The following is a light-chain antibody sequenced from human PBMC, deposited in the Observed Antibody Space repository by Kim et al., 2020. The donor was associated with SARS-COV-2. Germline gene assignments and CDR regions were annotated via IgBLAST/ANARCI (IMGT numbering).Light chain of an antibody. J-gene: IGKJ2*03. CDR3: MQALQAPYS. CDR2: LGS. CDR1: QSLLHRNGYNY. V-gene: IGKV2-28*01. Sequence: EPASISCRASQSLLHRNGYNYLDWYLQKPGQSPQLLIYLGSNRASGVPDNFSGSGSGTDFTLKISRVGAEDVGVYYCMQALQAPYSFGQGTKLEI.